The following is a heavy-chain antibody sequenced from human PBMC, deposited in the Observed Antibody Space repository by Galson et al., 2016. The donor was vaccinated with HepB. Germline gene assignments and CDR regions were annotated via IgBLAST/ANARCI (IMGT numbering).Heavy chain of an antibody. CDR3: ARGPLSSDGLPGYYPYYFDY. CDR1: GGSISSGGCY. J-gene: IGHJ4*02. V-gene: IGHV4-31*01. Sequence: TLSLTFTVSGGSISSGGCYWSWIRQHPGKGLEWIAYIYYSGSTYYNPSLKSPVTISMDTAKNQFSLKLSSVTAADTAVYYCARGPLSSDGLPGYYPYYFDYWGQGTQVTVSS. CDR2: IYYSGST. D-gene: IGHD3-9*01.